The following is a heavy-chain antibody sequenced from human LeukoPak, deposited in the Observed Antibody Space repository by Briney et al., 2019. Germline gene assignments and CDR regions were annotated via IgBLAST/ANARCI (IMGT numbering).Heavy chain of an antibody. CDR1: GGSFSGYY. D-gene: IGHD2-2*01. CDR2: INHSGST. J-gene: IGHJ4*02. V-gene: IGHV4-34*01. CDR3: AGPGNIVVVPAARTGAFDY. Sequence: SETLSLTCAVYGGSFSGYYWSWIRQPPGKGLEWVGEINHSGSTNYNPSLKSRVTISVDTSKNQFSLKLSSVTAADTAVYYCAGPGNIVVVPAARTGAFDYWGQGTLVTVS.